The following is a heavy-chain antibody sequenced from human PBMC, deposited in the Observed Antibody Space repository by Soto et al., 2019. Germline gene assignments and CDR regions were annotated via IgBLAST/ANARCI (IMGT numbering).Heavy chain of an antibody. J-gene: IGHJ5*02. Sequence: ASVKVSCKVSGYTLTELSMHWVRQAPGKGLEWMGGFDPEDGETIYAQKFQGRVTMTEDTSTDTAYMELSSLRSEDTAVYYCATAGSSSSWHGPWGQGTLVTVSS. CDR3: ATAGSSSSWHGP. V-gene: IGHV1-24*01. D-gene: IGHD6-13*01. CDR2: FDPEDGET. CDR1: GYTLTELS.